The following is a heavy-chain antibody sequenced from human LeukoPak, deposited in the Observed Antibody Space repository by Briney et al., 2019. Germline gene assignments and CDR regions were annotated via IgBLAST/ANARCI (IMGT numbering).Heavy chain of an antibody. D-gene: IGHD3-9*01. CDR1: GFTFNTYA. Sequence: GGSLKLSCAASGFTFNTYAMHWVRQAPGKGLEWVAVISYDGSYKSFADSVKGRFTISRDNSKNTLYLQMNSLRPEDTALYYCLKQYYDILTGYYLDAFDIWGQGTMVTVSS. V-gene: IGHV3-30*18. J-gene: IGHJ3*02. CDR2: ISYDGSYK. CDR3: LKQYYDILTGYYLDAFDI.